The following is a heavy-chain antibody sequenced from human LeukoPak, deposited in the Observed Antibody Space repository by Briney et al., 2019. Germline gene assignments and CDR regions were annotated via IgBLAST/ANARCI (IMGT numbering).Heavy chain of an antibody. CDR3: ARAFFNPSWSSSGPQGDFDY. Sequence: ASVKVSCKASGYTFTSYAMNWVRQAPGQGLEWMRGINTNTGNPTYAQGFTGRFVFSLDTSVSTAYLQISSLKAEDTAVYYCARAFFNPSWSSSGPQGDFDYWGQGTLVTVSS. CDR1: GYTFTSYA. D-gene: IGHD6-19*01. CDR2: INTNTGNP. V-gene: IGHV7-4-1*02. J-gene: IGHJ4*02.